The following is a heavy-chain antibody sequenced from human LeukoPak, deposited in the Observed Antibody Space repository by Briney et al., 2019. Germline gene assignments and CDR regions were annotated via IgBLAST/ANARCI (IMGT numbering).Heavy chain of an antibody. CDR2: IYYSGST. CDR1: SGSVSSGNYY. D-gene: IGHD1-26*01. CDR3: ARGVGAVYWYFDL. V-gene: IGHV4-61*01. J-gene: IGHJ2*01. Sequence: SETLSLTCTVSSGSVSSGNYYWSWIRQPPGKGLEWIGYIYYSGSTNYNPSLKSRVTISVDTSKNQFSLKLTSVTAADTAVYYCARGVGAVYWYFDLWGRGTLVTVSS.